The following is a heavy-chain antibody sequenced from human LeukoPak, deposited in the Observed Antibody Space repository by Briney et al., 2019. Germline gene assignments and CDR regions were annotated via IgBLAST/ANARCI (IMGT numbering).Heavy chain of an antibody. V-gene: IGHV3-49*03. D-gene: IGHD6-13*01. CDR2: VRSRDYSGTT. CDR1: GFIFGDYA. Sequence: PGGSLRLSCTTAGFIFGDYAVSWFRQAPGKGLEWGGFVRSRDYSGTTEYAASVKGRFTISRDDSKNIAYLQMNSLKIEDTAVYYCARAGQQMIRSDFWGQGTLVTVSS. CDR3: ARAGQQMIRSDF. J-gene: IGHJ4*02.